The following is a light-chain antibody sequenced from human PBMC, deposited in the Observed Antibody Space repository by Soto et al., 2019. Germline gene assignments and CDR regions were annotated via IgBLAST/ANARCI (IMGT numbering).Light chain of an antibody. Sequence: QSVLTQPPSASGTPGQRVTISCSGSSSNIGSNTVNWYQQLPGTAPKLLIYSNNQRPSGVPDRFSGSKSGTSASLAISGLQSEDEADYYCAAWDDSLKGVFGGGTKLTVX. V-gene: IGLV1-44*01. CDR3: AAWDDSLKGV. CDR2: SNN. J-gene: IGLJ2*01. CDR1: SSNIGSNT.